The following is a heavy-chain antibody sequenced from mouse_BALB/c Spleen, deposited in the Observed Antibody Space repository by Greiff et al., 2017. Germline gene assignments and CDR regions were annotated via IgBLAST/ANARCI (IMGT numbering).Heavy chain of an antibody. Sequence: EVQVVESGGGLVKPGGSLKLSCAASGFAFSSYDMSWVRQTPEKRLEWVAYISSGGGSTYYPDTVKGRFTISRDNAKNTLYLQMSSLKSEDTAMYYCARHGGYGAMDYWGQGTSVTVSS. CDR2: ISSGGGST. V-gene: IGHV5-12-1*01. CDR1: GFAFSSYD. CDR3: ARHGGYGAMDY. D-gene: IGHD2-2*01. J-gene: IGHJ4*01.